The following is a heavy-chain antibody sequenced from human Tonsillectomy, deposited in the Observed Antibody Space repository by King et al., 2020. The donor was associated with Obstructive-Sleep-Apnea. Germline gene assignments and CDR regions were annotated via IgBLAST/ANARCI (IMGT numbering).Heavy chain of an antibody. D-gene: IGHD3-10*01. CDR1: GFTFTISA. V-gene: IGHV1-58*02. CDR3: AAGGTTYYPTSS. J-gene: IGHJ4*02. Sequence: QLVQSGPEVKKPGTSVKVSCKASGFTFTISAMQWVRQARGQRLEGIGWIVVVSGNTNYAQNFQERDTITRDMSTSAAYMVRSSPRSEDTAVYYCAAGGTTYYPTSSWGQGTLVTVSS. CDR2: IVVVSGNT.